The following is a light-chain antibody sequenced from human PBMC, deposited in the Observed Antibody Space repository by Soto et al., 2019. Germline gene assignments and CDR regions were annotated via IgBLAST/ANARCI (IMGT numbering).Light chain of an antibody. V-gene: IGKV3-20*01. CDR2: GAS. Sequence: EIVLTQSPGTLSLSPGERATLSCRASQSVNSDYLAWYQQKPGQGPRVLMYGASNRATGIPDRFSGSGSGTDFTLTISRLEPDDFAVYYCQQYDISPRTFGQGTKVEIK. J-gene: IGKJ1*01. CDR1: QSVNSDY. CDR3: QQYDISPRT.